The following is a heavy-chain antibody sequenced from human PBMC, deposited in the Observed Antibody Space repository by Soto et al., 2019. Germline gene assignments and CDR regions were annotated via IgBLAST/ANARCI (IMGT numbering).Heavy chain of an antibody. CDR3: ALRTAFVFDY. Sequence: QVQLQESGPGLVKPSQTLSLTCTVSGGSISSVGYYWSWIRQYPGKGLEWIGYIYNTESTYYNPSLKSRVPISVDTSKNQFSLKLSSVTAADTAVYYCALRTAFVFDYWGQGTLVTVSS. V-gene: IGHV4-31*03. J-gene: IGHJ4*02. CDR1: GGSISSVGYY. CDR2: IYNTEST.